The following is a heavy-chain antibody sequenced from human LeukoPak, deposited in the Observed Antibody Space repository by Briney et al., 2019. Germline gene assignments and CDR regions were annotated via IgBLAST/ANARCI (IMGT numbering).Heavy chain of an antibody. CDR3: AKDINVTGYCSGGSCHTLGFDP. J-gene: IGHJ5*02. CDR1: GFTFDDYA. Sequence: GRSLRLSCAASGFTFDDYAMHWVRQAPGKGLEWVSGISWNSGSIGYADSVKGRFTISRDNAKNSLYLQMNSLRDEDTALYYCAKDINVTGYCSGGSCHTLGFDPWGQGTLVTVSS. D-gene: IGHD2-15*01. CDR2: ISWNSGSI. V-gene: IGHV3-9*01.